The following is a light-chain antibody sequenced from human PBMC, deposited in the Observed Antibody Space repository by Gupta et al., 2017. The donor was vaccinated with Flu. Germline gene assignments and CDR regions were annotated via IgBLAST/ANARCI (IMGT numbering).Light chain of an antibody. CDR3: QQRSAWAIT. CDR2: DAS. J-gene: IGKJ5*01. CDR1: QRVTSY. Sequence: GERALLSCRASQRVTSYLAWYQQKPGQPPRPLIFDASNRAPGVPARFTGSGSETDFTLTITSLEPQDSAVYYCQQRSAWAITFGPGTRLEI. V-gene: IGKV3-11*01.